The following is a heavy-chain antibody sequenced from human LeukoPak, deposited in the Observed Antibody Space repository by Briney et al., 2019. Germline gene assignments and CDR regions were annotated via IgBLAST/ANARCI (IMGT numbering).Heavy chain of an antibody. D-gene: IGHD5-18*01. J-gene: IGHJ4*02. CDR2: INHSGST. CDR1: DGSFSGYY. CDR3: ARGMGKYSYGYGPRGY. Sequence: PSETLSLTCAVYDGSFSGYYWNWIRQPPGKGLEWIGEINHSGSTNYNPSLKSRVTISVDTSKNQFSLKLSSVTAADTAVYYCARGMGKYSYGYGPRGYWGQGTLVTVSS. V-gene: IGHV4-34*01.